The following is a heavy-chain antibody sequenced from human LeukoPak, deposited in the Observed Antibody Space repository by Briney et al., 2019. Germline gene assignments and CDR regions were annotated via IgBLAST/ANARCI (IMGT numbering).Heavy chain of an antibody. D-gene: IGHD7-27*01. CDR2: ISWNSGSI. CDR3: ARDQDWGSFDI. J-gene: IGHJ3*02. V-gene: IGHV3-9*01. CDR1: GFTFDDYA. Sequence: GRSLRLSCAASGFTFDDYAMHWVRQAPGKGLEWVSGISWNSGSIGYADSVKGRFTISRDNAKNSLYLQMSSLRAEDTAIYYCARDQDWGSFDIWGQGTMVTVSS.